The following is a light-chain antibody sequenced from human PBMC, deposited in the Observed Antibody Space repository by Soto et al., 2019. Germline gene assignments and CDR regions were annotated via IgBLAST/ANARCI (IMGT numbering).Light chain of an antibody. CDR2: DAS. CDR3: QQSDNLVWT. Sequence: DIQMTQSPSSLSASVGDRVTITCQASQDISNYLNWYQQKPGKAPKLLIYDASNLETGVPSRFCGSGSGTDFTFTISSLQPEDNATYYCQQSDNLVWTFGQGTMVEIK. V-gene: IGKV1-33*01. J-gene: IGKJ1*01. CDR1: QDISNY.